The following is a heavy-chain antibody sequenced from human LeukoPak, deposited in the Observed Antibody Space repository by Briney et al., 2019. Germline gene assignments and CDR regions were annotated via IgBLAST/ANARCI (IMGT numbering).Heavy chain of an antibody. V-gene: IGHV4-34*01. CDR2: INHSGST. J-gene: IGHJ2*01. CDR1: GGSFSGYY. CDR3: ARQLLRYIRWYFDL. Sequence: SETLSLTCAVYGGSFSGYYWSWIRQPPGKGLEWIGEINHSGSTNYNPSLKSRVTISVDTPKNQFSLKLSSVTAADTAVYYCARQLLRYIRWYFDLWGRGTLVTVSS. D-gene: IGHD3-9*01.